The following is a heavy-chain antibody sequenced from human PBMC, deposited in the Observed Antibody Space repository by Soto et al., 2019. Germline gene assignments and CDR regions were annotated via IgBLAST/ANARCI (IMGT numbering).Heavy chain of an antibody. CDR2: IYYSGST. J-gene: IGHJ3*02. D-gene: IGHD2-2*01. V-gene: IGHV4-39*01. CDR3: ARPSNIVVVPAAPSGAFDI. Sequence: QLQLQESGPGLVKPSETLSLTCTVSGGSISSSSYYWGWIRQPPGKGLEWIGSIYYSGSTYYNPSLTSRVTISVDTSKNQFALKLSSVTAADTAVYYCARPSNIVVVPAAPSGAFDIWGQGTMVTVSS. CDR1: GGSISSSSYY.